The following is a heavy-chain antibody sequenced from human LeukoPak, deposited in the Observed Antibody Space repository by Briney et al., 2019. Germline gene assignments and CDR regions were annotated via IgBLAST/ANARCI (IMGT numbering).Heavy chain of an antibody. CDR2: ITISGHTK. J-gene: IGHJ5*02. CDR3: ARGDPHADL. Sequence: GGSLRLSCAASGFDLNTYEMNWVRQAPGKGLEWIADITISGHTKNYADSVKGRFTISRDNAGTSLYPQMNSLRVEDTGVYYCARGDPHADLWGQGTLVTVSS. V-gene: IGHV3-48*03. CDR1: GFDLNTYE.